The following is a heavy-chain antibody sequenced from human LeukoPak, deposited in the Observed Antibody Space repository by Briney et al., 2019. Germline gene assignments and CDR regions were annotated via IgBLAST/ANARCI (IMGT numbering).Heavy chain of an antibody. CDR2: IRYDGSNK. D-gene: IGHD2-2*01. CDR3: AKSAIHCSSTSCPGGLGY. Sequence: GGSLRLSCAASGFTFSSYGMHWVRQAPGKGLEWVAFIRYDGSNKYYADSVKGRFTISRDNSKNTLYLQMNSLRAEDTAVYYCAKSAIHCSSTSCPGGLGYWGQGTLVTVSS. V-gene: IGHV3-30*02. CDR1: GFTFSSYG. J-gene: IGHJ4*02.